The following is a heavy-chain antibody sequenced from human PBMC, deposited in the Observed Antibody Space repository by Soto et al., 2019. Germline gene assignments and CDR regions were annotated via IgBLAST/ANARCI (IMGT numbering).Heavy chain of an antibody. J-gene: IGHJ4*02. CDR1: GFTFSSYA. CDR2: ISGSGGST. CDR3: AKDWGVAWVVPAASDY. D-gene: IGHD2-2*01. V-gene: IGHV3-23*01. Sequence: GGSLRLSCAASGFTFSSYAMSWVRQATGKGLEWVSAISGSGGSTYYADSVKGRFTISRDNSKNTLYLQMNSLRAEDTAVYYCAKDWGVAWVVPAASDYWGQGTLVTVSS.